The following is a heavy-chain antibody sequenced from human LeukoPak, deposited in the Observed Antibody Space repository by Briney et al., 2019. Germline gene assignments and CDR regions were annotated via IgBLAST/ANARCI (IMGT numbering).Heavy chain of an antibody. CDR2: IYYSGST. J-gene: IGHJ4*02. Sequence: SETLSLTCTVSGGSISSYYWSWIRQPPGKGLEWIGYIYYSGSTNYNPSLKSRVTVSVDTSKNQFSLKLSSVTAADTAVYYCAATRGYCSGGSCRGNYFDYWGQGTLVTVSS. D-gene: IGHD2-15*01. CDR1: GGSISSYY. V-gene: IGHV4-59*01. CDR3: AATRGYCSGGSCRGNYFDY.